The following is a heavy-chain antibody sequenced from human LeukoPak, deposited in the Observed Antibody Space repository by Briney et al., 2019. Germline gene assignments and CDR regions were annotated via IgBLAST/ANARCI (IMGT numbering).Heavy chain of an antibody. CDR2: IYYSGST. J-gene: IGHJ5*02. V-gene: IGHV4-59*12. Sequence: GSLRLSCAASGFTFSSYWMSWVRQAPGKGLEWIGYIYYSGSTNYNPSLKSRVTISVDTSKNQFSLKLSSVTAADTAVYYCARETINSYYYGSGSPDNWFDPWGQGTLVTVSS. D-gene: IGHD3-10*01. CDR3: ARETINSYYYGSGSPDNWFDP. CDR1: GFTFSSYW.